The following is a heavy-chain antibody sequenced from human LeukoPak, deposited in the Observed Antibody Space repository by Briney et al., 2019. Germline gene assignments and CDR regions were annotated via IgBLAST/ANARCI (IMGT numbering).Heavy chain of an antibody. CDR3: ARVGQREWELPGRSYFDY. J-gene: IGHJ4*02. D-gene: IGHD1-26*01. V-gene: IGHV3-21*01. CDR2: ISSSSSYI. Sequence: GGSLRLSCAASGFTFSSYSMNWVRQAPGKGLEWVSSISSSSSYIYYADSVKGRFTISRDNAKNSLYLQMNSLRAEDTAVYYCARVGQREWELPGRSYFDYWGQGTLVTVSS. CDR1: GFTFSSYS.